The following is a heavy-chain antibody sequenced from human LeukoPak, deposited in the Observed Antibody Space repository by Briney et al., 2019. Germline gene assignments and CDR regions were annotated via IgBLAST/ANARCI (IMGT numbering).Heavy chain of an antibody. CDR2: FDPEDGET. V-gene: IGHV1-24*01. J-gene: IGHJ4*02. Sequence: ASVTVSFKVSGYTLTELSMHWVRQAPGKGLEWMGGFDPEDGETIYAHKFQGIVTMTEDTSTDTAYMELSSMRAEDTAVYYCASMVRGVILPFDYWGQGTLVTVSS. D-gene: IGHD3-10*01. CDR1: GYTLTELS. CDR3: ASMVRGVILPFDY.